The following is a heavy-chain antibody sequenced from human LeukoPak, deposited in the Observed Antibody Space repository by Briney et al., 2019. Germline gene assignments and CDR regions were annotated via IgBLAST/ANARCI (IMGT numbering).Heavy chain of an antibody. CDR2: IYSAGST. Sequence: GGSLRLSCAASGCTVSSTYMSWVRQAPGKGLEWVSIIYSAGSTYYADSVKGRFTISRDNSKNSLYLQMNGLRTEDTALYYCAKVHQWLVLNYWGQGTLVTVSS. CDR3: AKVHQWLVLNY. V-gene: IGHV3-53*05. D-gene: IGHD6-19*01. CDR1: GCTVSSTY. J-gene: IGHJ4*02.